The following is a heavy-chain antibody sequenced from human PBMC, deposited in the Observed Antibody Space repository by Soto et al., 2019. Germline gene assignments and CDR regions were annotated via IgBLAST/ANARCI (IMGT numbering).Heavy chain of an antibody. Sequence: ASVNVSCKASGYPFTRFAMHWVRQAPGQRLEWMGWIHAGNGNTKYSQKFQGRVTFTRDTSASTGYMEVSSLRSEDTAVYYCARPCTGGTCFHLDYWGQGTQVTVSS. J-gene: IGHJ4*02. CDR2: IHAGNGNT. V-gene: IGHV1-3*01. D-gene: IGHD2-8*02. CDR3: ARPCTGGTCFHLDY. CDR1: GYPFTRFA.